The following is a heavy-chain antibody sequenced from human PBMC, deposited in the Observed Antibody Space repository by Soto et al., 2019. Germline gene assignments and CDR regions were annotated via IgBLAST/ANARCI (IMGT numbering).Heavy chain of an antibody. Sequence: EVQLVESGGGLVQPGGSLKLSCAASGFTFSGSAMHWVRQASGKGLEWVGRIRSKANSYATAYAASVKGRFTISRDDSKNTAYLQMNSLKTEDTAVYYCTSFVAALYGMDVWGQGTTVTVSS. V-gene: IGHV3-73*02. CDR1: GFTFSGSA. J-gene: IGHJ6*02. CDR3: TSFVAALYGMDV. CDR2: IRSKANSYAT. D-gene: IGHD2-15*01.